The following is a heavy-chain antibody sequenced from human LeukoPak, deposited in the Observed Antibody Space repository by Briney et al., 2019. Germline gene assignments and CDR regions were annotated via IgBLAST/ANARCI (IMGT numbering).Heavy chain of an antibody. D-gene: IGHD2-15*01. V-gene: IGHV3-64*01. Sequence: PGGSLRLSCAASGFTFSSYAMHSVRGAPGKGLEYVSAISSYGGRAYYANSVKGRFTITRDNSKTTLYLQMGSLRAEDMAVYYCARGLSYGGSIFDYWGQGTLVTVSS. J-gene: IGHJ4*02. CDR2: ISSYGGRA. CDR1: GFTFSSYA. CDR3: ARGLSYGGSIFDY.